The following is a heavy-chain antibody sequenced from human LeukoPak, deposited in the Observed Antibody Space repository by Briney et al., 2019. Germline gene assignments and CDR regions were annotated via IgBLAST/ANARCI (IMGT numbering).Heavy chain of an antibody. CDR2: IKQDGSEK. J-gene: IGHJ6*03. V-gene: IGHV3-7*01. CDR1: GFTFSSYW. Sequence: PGGSLRLSCAASGFTFSSYWMSWVRQAPGKGLEWVANIKQDGSEKYYADSVKGRFSISRDNSKNTLDLEMNSLRPEDTALYYCANFRLGVTKGVRVDYWGQGTLVTVSSGWTFCHCDHYDYQYMDVWGKGTTVTVSS. CDR3: ANFRLGVTKGVRVDYWGQGTLVTVSSGWTFCHCDHYDYQYMDV. D-gene: IGHD4-17*01.